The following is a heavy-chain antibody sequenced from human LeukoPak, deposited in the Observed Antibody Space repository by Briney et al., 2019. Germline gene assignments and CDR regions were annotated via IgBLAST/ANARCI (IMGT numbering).Heavy chain of an antibody. CDR2: ISAYNGNT. D-gene: IGHD6-19*01. V-gene: IGHV1-18*01. CDR1: GYTFTSYD. Sequence: ASVKVSCKASGYTFTSYDINWVRQSPGQGLEWMGWISAYNGNTNYAQKLQGRVTMTTDTSTSTAYMELRSLRSDDTAVYYCARDPAVAAPFWFDPWGQGTLVTVSS. J-gene: IGHJ5*02. CDR3: ARDPAVAAPFWFDP.